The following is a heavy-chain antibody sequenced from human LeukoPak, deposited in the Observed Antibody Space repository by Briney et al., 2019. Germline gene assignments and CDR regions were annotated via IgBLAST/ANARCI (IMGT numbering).Heavy chain of an antibody. CDR2: TRNKANSYTT. Sequence: GGSLRLSCAASGFTFSDHYMDCVRQAPGKGLEWVGRTRNKANSYTTEYAAAVKGRFTISRDDSKNSLYLQMNSLKTEDTAVYYCARGLWFGELSSYYYGMDVWGQGTTVTVSS. CDR3: ARGLWFGELSSYYYGMDV. V-gene: IGHV3-72*01. J-gene: IGHJ6*02. CDR1: GFTFSDHY. D-gene: IGHD3-10*01.